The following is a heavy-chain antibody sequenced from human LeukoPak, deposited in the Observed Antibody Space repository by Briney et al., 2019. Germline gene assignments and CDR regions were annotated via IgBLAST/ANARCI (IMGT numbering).Heavy chain of an antibody. D-gene: IGHD6-6*01. V-gene: IGHV1-2*02. J-gene: IGHJ5*02. CDR3: ARGAGYSSSSWFDP. CDR1: GYTFTGYY. CDR2: INPNSGGT. Sequence: ASVKVSCKASGYTFTGYYMHWVRRAPGQGLEWMGWINPNSGGTNYAQKFQGRVTMTRDTSISTAYMELSRLRSDDTAVYYCARGAGYSSSSWFDPWGQGTLVTVSS.